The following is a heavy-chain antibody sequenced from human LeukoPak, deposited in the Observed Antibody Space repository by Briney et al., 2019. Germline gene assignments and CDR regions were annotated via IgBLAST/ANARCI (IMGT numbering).Heavy chain of an antibody. V-gene: IGHV3-66*01. CDR2: IYSGGST. CDR1: GFTVSSNY. Sequence: GGSLRLSCAASGFTVSSNYMSWVRQAPGKGLEWVSVIYSGGSTYYADSVKGRFTISRDNSKNTLYLQMNSLRAEDTAVYYCAREGYCSSTSCYGMDVRGQGTTVTVSS. J-gene: IGHJ6*02. D-gene: IGHD2-2*01. CDR3: AREGYCSSTSCYGMDV.